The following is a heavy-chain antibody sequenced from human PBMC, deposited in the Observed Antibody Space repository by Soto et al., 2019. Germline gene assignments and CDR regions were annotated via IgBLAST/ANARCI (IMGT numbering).Heavy chain of an antibody. CDR1: GGSFSGYY. D-gene: IGHD2-8*02. CDR3: ARDKITGLFDY. V-gene: IGHV4-34*01. CDR2: INPGGST. J-gene: IGHJ4*02. Sequence: QVQLQQWGTGRLKPSETLCLTCAVYGGSFSGYYWTWIRQPRGTGLEWIGEINPGGSTYYNPSLKSRVTISVDTSKNQFSLKLTSVTAADTAVYYCARDKITGLFDYWGQGTLVTVSS.